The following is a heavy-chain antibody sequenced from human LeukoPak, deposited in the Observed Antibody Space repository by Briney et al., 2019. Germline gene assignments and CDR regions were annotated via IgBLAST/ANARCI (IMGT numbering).Heavy chain of an antibody. CDR2: IWLDGSNK. V-gene: IGHV3-33*01. J-gene: IGHJ6*02. D-gene: IGHD2-15*01. CDR1: GFTFSRYG. Sequence: QPGGSRRPSWAASGFTFSRYGMHWLRQAPGKGLGWVGFIWLDGSNKYYADSGKGRFTVSRHNSQNTLYPQMHRLRAEDTAVYYCARAGYCSGCSCYGMDVWGQGTTATVSS. CDR3: ARAGYCSGCSCYGMDV.